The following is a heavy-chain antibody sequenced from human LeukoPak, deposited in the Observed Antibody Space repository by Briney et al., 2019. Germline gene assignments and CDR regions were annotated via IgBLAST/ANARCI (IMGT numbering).Heavy chain of an antibody. V-gene: IGHV3-21*01. CDR2: ISSSSSYI. CDR1: GFTFSSYS. Sequence: GGSLRLSCAASGFTFSSYSMNWVRQAPGKGLEWVSSISSSSSYIYYADSMKGRFTISRDNAKNSLYLQMNSLRAEDTAVYYCARDPASAAGTEYDYWGQGTLVTVSS. J-gene: IGHJ4*02. D-gene: IGHD6-13*01. CDR3: ARDPASAAGTEYDY.